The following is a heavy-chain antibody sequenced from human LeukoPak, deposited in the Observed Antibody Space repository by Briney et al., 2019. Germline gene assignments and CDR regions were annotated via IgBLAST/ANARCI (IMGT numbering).Heavy chain of an antibody. CDR1: GFTYSNHW. D-gene: IGHD5-18*01. V-gene: IGHV3-7*03. CDR2: IKEDGSQK. Sequence: GGSLRLSCAASGFTYSNHWMSWVRQAPGKGLEWVGNIKEDGSQKYYAGSVKGRFTISRDNAKNSLYLQMNSLRAEDTAIYYCAKGSYWSTYLGFDPWGQGTLVTVSS. J-gene: IGHJ5*02. CDR3: AKGSYWSTYLGFDP.